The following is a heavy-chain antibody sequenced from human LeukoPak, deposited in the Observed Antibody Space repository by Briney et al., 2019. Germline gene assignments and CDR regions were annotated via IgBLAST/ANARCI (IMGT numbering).Heavy chain of an antibody. D-gene: IGHD2-2*01. CDR2: IYYSGST. CDR1: GGSISSGGYY. J-gene: IGHJ3*02. CDR3: ASLQWVVPAAIESDHGAFDI. V-gene: IGHV4-31*03. Sequence: PSQTLSLTCTVSGGSISSGGYYWSWIRQHPGKGLEWIGYIYYSGSTYYNPSLKSRVTISVDTSKNQFSLKLSSVTAADTAVYYCASLQWVVPAAIESDHGAFDIWGQGTMVTVSS.